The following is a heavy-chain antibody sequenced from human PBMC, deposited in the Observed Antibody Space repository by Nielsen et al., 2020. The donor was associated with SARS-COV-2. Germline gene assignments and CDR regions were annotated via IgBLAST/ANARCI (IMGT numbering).Heavy chain of an antibody. J-gene: IGHJ4*02. CDR3: VTTTVTTFDY. Sequence: GESLKISCAGSGFTFDDYAMHWVRQAPGKGLEWVSLIYTGGSSTYYADSVKGRFTISRDNSRNTLYLQMNSLRAEDTAVYYCVTTTVTTFDYWGQGTLVTVSS. CDR1: GFTFDDYA. D-gene: IGHD4-17*01. CDR2: IYTGGSST. V-gene: IGHV3-23*03.